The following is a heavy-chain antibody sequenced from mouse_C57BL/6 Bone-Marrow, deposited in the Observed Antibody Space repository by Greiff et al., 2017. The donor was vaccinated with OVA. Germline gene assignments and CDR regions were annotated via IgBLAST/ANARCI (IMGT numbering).Heavy chain of an antibody. CDR1: GYAFSSSW. J-gene: IGHJ1*03. Sequence: QVQLQQPGPELVKPGASVKISCKASGYAFSSSWMNWVKQRPGKGLEWIGRIYPGDGDTNYNGKFKGKATLTADKSSSTAYMQLSSLTSEDSAVYFCAVLLRYFDVWGTGTTVTVSS. D-gene: IGHD6-1*01. CDR3: AVLLRYFDV. V-gene: IGHV1-82*01. CDR2: IYPGDGDT.